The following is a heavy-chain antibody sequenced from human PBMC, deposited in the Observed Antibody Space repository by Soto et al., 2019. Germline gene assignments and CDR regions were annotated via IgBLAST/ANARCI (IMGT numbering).Heavy chain of an antibody. CDR1: GGSISSYY. CDR2: IYYSGST. V-gene: IGHV4-59*01. CDR3: ARLPYYYDSSGYSRYWYFDL. J-gene: IGHJ2*01. D-gene: IGHD3-22*01. Sequence: SETLSLTCTVSGGSISSYYWSWIRQPPGKGLEWIGHIYYSGSTNYNPSLKSRVTISVDTSKNQFSLKLSSVTAADTAVYYCARLPYYYDSSGYSRYWYFDLWGRGTLVTVSS.